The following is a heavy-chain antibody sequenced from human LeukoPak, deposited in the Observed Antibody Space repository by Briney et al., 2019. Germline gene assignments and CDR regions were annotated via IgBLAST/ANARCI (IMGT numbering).Heavy chain of an antibody. CDR1: GFTFSSYA. Sequence: GGSLRLSCAASGFTFSSYAMSWVRQAPGKGLEWVSAISGSGGSTYYADSVKGRFTISRDNSKNTLYLQMNSLRAEDTAVYYCARRTRSITMVRGVDYWGQGTLVTVSS. V-gene: IGHV3-23*01. CDR2: ISGSGGST. J-gene: IGHJ4*02. CDR3: ARRTRSITMVRGVDY. D-gene: IGHD3-10*01.